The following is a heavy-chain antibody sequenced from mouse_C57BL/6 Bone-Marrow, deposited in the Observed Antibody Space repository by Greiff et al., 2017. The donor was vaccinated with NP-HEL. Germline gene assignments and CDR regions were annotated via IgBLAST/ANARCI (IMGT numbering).Heavy chain of an antibody. Sequence: QVQLQQPGAELVRPRTSVKLSCKASGYTFTSYWMHWVKQRPGQGLEWIGVIDPSDSYTNYNQKFKGKATLTVDTSSSTAYMQLSSLTSEDSAVYYCARSLPWYFDVWGTGTTVTVSS. CDR3: ARSLPWYFDV. J-gene: IGHJ1*03. CDR2: IDPSDSYT. V-gene: IGHV1-59*01. CDR1: GYTFTSYW.